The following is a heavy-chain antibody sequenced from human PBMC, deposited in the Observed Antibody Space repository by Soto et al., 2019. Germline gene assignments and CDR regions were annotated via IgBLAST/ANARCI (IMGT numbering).Heavy chain of an antibody. Sequence: SETLSLTCTVSGGSISSGGYYWSWIRRHPGKGLEWIGYIHYSGSINYNPSLKSRVTMSLDTSKNQFSLKLSSVTAADTAVYYCAREDRNYYDSSGYYHWGQGALVTVSS. CDR1: GGSISSGGYY. D-gene: IGHD3-22*01. J-gene: IGHJ5*02. V-gene: IGHV4-31*03. CDR2: IHYSGSI. CDR3: AREDRNYYDSSGYYH.